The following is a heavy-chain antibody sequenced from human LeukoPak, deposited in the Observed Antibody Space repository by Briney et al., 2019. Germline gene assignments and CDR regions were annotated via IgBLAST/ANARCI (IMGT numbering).Heavy chain of an antibody. CDR2: IWYDGSNK. CDR3: ARGGYGHLDY. D-gene: IGHD3-16*01. V-gene: IGHV3-33*01. J-gene: IGHJ4*02. CDR1: GFTFSSYG. Sequence: HPGRSLRLSCAASGFTFSSYGMHWVRQAPGKGLEWVAVIWYDGSNKYYADSVKGRFTISRDNSRNTLYLQMNSLRAEDTAVYYCARGGYGHLDYWGQGTLVTVSS.